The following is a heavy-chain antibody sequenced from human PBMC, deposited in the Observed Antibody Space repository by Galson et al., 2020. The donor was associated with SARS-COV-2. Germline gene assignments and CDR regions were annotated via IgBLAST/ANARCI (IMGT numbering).Heavy chain of an antibody. V-gene: IGHV3-23*01. CDR1: GLTFSNYA. D-gene: IGHD4-17*01. CDR3: AKDQGNDYGDQLDY. Sequence: GGSLILSCAASGLTFSNYAMSCVRQAPGNGLERVTSIYPGGATTYHADSVKGRFTISRDNSKNTLYLQMNSLRAEDTALYYCAKDQGNDYGDQLDYWGQGTLISVSS. J-gene: IGHJ4*02. CDR2: IYPGGATT.